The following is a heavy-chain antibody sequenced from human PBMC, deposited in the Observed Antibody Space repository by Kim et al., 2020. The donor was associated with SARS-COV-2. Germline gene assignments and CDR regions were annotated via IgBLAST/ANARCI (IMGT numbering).Heavy chain of an antibody. CDR1: GFTFSSYA. J-gene: IGHJ3*02. Sequence: GGSLRLSCTASGFTFSSYAMSWVRQAPGKGLEWVSAISGSTYYADSVKCRFTISRDNSKNTLYLQMNSLRAEDTAVYYCAKALVGASYDAFDIWGRGTMATVSS. CDR2: ISGST. V-gene: IGHV3-23*01. D-gene: IGHD1-26*01. CDR3: AKALVGASYDAFDI.